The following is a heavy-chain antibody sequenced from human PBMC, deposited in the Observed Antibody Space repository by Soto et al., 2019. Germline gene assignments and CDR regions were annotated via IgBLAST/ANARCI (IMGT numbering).Heavy chain of an antibody. V-gene: IGHV3-33*01. J-gene: IGHJ4*02. CDR3: ARDEGYYDRAIDY. CDR2: LWYDGSEK. D-gene: IGHD3-22*01. Sequence: QVQLVESGGGVVQPGRSLRLSCAASGFTFNNYGMHWVRQAPGKGLEWVAVLWYDGSEKYYAASVKGRFTISRDNYKNTLYLQMNSLRDEDTAVYHCARDEGYYDRAIDYWGQGTLVTVSS. CDR1: GFTFNNYG.